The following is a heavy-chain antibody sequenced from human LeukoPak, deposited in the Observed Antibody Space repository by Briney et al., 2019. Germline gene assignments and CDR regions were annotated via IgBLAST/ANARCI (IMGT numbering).Heavy chain of an antibody. J-gene: IGHJ2*01. D-gene: IGHD4-17*01. CDR2: ISSSGSTI. CDR3: ARDGVLRDYGDRYWFFDL. V-gene: IGHV3-11*01. CDR1: GFTFSDYF. Sequence: GGSLRLSCAASGFTFSDYFMSWIRQAPGKGLEWVSYISSSGSTIYYADSVKGRFTISRDNAKNSLYLQMNSLRAEDTALYYCARDGVLRDYGDRYWFFDLWGRGTLVTVSS.